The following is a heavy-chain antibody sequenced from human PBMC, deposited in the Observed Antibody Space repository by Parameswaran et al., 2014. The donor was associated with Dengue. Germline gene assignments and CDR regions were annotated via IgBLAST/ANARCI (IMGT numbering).Heavy chain of an antibody. V-gene: IGHV4-31*02. Sequence: PGKGLEWIGYIYYSGSTYYNPSLKSRVTISVDTSKNQFSLKLSSVTAADTAVYYCARTPRGDNSGYFDYWGQGTLVTVSS. D-gene: IGHD5-24*01. CDR2: IYYSGST. J-gene: IGHJ4*02. CDR3: ARTPRGDNSGYFDY.